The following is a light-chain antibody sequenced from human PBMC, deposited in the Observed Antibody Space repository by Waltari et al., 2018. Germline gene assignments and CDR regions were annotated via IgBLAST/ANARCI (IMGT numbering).Light chain of an antibody. Sequence: QSALTQPASVSGSPGQSITISCSGTSSDVGAYSYVSWYQHHPGTAPKLMIFEVSNRPSGVSDRFSGSKSGHTASLTISGLQAEDEADYYCSSFTTTSTWVFGGGTKLTVL. J-gene: IGLJ3*02. CDR1: SSDVGAYSY. CDR3: SSFTTTSTWV. CDR2: EVS. V-gene: IGLV2-14*01.